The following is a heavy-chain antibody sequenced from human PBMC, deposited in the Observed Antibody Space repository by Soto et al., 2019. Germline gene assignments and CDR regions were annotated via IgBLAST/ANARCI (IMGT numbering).Heavy chain of an antibody. V-gene: IGHV3-66*01. CDR3: ARGYCGSSASCFVAWFDP. CDR2: IYSGGSI. J-gene: IGHJ5*02. D-gene: IGHD2-2*01. CDR1: GFTFRSYT. Sequence: GGSLRLSCTASGFTFRSYTMSWVRQAPGKGLEWVSVIYSGGSISYADSVKGRFTISRDNSKNTLSLQMNSLRAEDTAVYYCARGYCGSSASCFVAWFDPWGQGTLVNVSS.